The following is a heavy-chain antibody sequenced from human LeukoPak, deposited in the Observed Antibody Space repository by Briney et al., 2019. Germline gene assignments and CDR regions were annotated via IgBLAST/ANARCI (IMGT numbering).Heavy chain of an antibody. CDR2: ISDTGATT. J-gene: IGHJ4*02. CDR1: GFTFSSYA. V-gene: IGHV3-23*01. CDR3: AKALSGYIYGPDV. Sequence: GGSLRLSCAGSGFTFSSYAMSWVRQAPGKGLEWVSAISDTGATTYDADSVKGRFTISRDNSRSTLYLQMNSLRAEDTALYYCAKALSGYIYGPDVWSQGTLVTVSS. D-gene: IGHD5-18*01.